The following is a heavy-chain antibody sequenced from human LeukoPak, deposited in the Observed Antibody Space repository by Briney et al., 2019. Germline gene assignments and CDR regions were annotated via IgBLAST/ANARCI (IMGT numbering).Heavy chain of an antibody. J-gene: IGHJ4*02. CDR3: AREYYDSSAYNQEAIDY. CDR2: INPNSGGT. Sequence: ASVKVSCKASGYTFTDYYMHWVRQAPGQGLEWLGWINPNSGGTNYAQKFQGRVTMTRDTSISTAYMELSRLRSDDTAVYYCAREYYDSSAYNQEAIDYWGQGTLATVSS. CDR1: GYTFTDYY. V-gene: IGHV1-2*02. D-gene: IGHD3-22*01.